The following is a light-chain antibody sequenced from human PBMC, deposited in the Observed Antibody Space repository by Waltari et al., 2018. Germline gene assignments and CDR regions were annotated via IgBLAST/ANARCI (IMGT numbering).Light chain of an antibody. CDR2: GAS. CDR3: LQYDSSPRT. CDR1: QTVSSNF. J-gene: IGKJ4*01. Sequence: IVLTQSPSTLSLSPGERATLSCRASQTVSSNFFAWYQQKPGQAPRLLMYGASNRAAGIPDRFSGSGSGTDFTLTISRLEPEDFAVYYCLQYDSSPRTFGGGTKVQIK. V-gene: IGKV3-20*01.